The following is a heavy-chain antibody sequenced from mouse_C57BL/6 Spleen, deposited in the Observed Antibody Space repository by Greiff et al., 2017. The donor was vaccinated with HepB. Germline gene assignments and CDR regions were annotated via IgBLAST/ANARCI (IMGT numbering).Heavy chain of an antibody. CDR3: AVYYYGSSYRFAY. CDR2: IYPSDSET. V-gene: IGHV1-61*01. Sequence: VQLQQPGAELVRPGSSVKLSCKASGYTFTSYWMDWVKQRPGQGLEWIGNIYPSDSETHYNQKFKDKATLTVDKSSSTAYMQLSSLTSEDSAVYYCAVYYYGSSYRFAYWGQGTLVTVSA. J-gene: IGHJ3*01. D-gene: IGHD1-1*01. CDR1: GYTFTSYW.